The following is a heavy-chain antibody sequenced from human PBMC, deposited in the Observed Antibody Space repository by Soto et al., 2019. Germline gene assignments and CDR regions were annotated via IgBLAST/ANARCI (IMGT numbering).Heavy chain of an antibody. CDR3: ARSGYYDSSGYWF. CDR2: IYYSGST. D-gene: IGHD3-22*01. J-gene: IGHJ4*02. CDR1: GGSISSYY. V-gene: IGHV4-59*01. Sequence: ETLSLTCTVSGGSISSYYWSWIRQPPGKGLEWIGYIYYSGSTNYNPSLKSRVTISVDTSKNQFSLKLSSVTAADTAVYYCARSGYYDSSGYWFWGQGTLVTVSS.